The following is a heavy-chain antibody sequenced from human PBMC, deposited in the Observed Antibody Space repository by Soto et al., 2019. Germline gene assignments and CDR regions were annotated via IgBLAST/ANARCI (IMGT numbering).Heavy chain of an antibody. CDR1: GGTFSSYA. V-gene: IGHV1-69*01. D-gene: IGHD2-2*01. Sequence: QVQLVQSGAEVKKPGSSVKVSCKASGGTFSSYAISWVRQAPGQRLEWMGGIIPISGTANYAQKFQGRVTITADESTSTAYMELSSLTSEDTAVYYCARSQGSSTSLEIYYYYYYGMDVWGQGTTVTVSS. CDR2: IIPISGTA. J-gene: IGHJ6*02. CDR3: ARSQGSSTSLEIYYYYYYGMDV.